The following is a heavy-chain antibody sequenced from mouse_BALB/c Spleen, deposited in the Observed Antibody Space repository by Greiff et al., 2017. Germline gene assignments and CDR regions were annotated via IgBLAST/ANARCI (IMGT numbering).Heavy chain of an antibody. J-gene: IGHJ3*01. CDR3: ASIYDGYYGGFAY. Sequence: QVQLQQSGPELVKPGASVKISCKASGYAFSSSWMNWVKQRPGQGLEWIGRIYPGDGDTNYNGKFKGKATLTADKSSSTAYMQLSSLSSVDSAVYFCASIYDGYYGGFAYWGQGTLVTVSA. D-gene: IGHD2-3*01. CDR1: GYAFSSSW. CDR2: IYPGDGDT. V-gene: IGHV1-82*01.